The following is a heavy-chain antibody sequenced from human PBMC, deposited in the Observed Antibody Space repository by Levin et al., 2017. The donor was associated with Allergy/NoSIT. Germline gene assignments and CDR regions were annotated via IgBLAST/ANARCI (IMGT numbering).Heavy chain of an antibody. J-gene: IGHJ4*02. V-gene: IGHV3-23*01. D-gene: IGHD3-10*01. Sequence: GESLKISCTASGFSFSNHGMSWVRLSPGKGLEWVSAISASGGETFYADSVKGRFPISRDNSQNTLYLQMNSLRVEDTAVYYCTKIGVIGLWFYDYWGRGTLVTVSP. CDR3: TKIGVIGLWFYDY. CDR2: ISASGGET. CDR1: GFSFSNHG.